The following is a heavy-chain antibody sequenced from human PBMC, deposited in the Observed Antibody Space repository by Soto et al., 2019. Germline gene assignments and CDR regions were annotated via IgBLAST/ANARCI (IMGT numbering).Heavy chain of an antibody. CDR2: ISYDATTK. V-gene: IGHV3-30-3*01. CDR1: GFTFSNYP. CDR3: ARDPLVGAPDYFDY. D-gene: IGHD1-26*01. Sequence: QVQLVESGGGVVQPGRSLRLSCAASGFTFSNYPLHWVRQAPGNGLEWVAVISYDATTKYYADSVKGRFTISRDNSKNTLYPQMNSLRAEDTAVYYCARDPLVGAPDYFDYWGQGTLVTVSS. J-gene: IGHJ4*02.